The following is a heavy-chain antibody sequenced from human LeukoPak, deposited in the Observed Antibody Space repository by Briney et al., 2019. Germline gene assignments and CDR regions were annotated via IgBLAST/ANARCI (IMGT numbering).Heavy chain of an antibody. V-gene: IGHV4-59*01. CDR1: GGSISSYY. J-gene: IGHJ4*02. D-gene: IGHD2-15*01. CDR3: ARDSWDENYFDY. CDR2: IYYSGST. Sequence: SETLSLTCTVSGGSISSYYWSWLRQPPGKGLEWIGYIYYSGSTNYNPSLKSRVTISVDTSKNQFSLKLSSVTAADTAVYYCARDSWDENYFDYWGQGTLVTVSS.